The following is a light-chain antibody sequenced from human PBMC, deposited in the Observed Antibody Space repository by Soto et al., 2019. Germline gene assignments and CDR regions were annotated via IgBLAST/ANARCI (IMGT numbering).Light chain of an antibody. CDR2: DVS. J-gene: IGLJ7*01. Sequence: QSALTQPASVSGSPGQSITISCTGTSGDVGGYNYVSWYQQHPGKAPKLMIYDVSNRPSGVSNRFSGSKSGNTASLTISGLQAEDEADYYCSSYTSSSTLFGGGTQLTVL. CDR3: SSYTSSSTL. CDR1: SGDVGGYNY. V-gene: IGLV2-14*01.